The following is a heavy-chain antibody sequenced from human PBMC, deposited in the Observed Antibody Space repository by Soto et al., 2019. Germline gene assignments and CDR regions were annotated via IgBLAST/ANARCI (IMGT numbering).Heavy chain of an antibody. CDR2: INHSGST. V-gene: IGHV4-34*01. J-gene: IGHJ4*02. D-gene: IGHD2-2*01. CDR3: ARVRDYCSSTRCHGLDY. CDR1: GGSFSGYY. Sequence: SETLSLTCAVYGGSFSGYYWSWIRQPPGKGLEWIGEINHSGSTNYNPSLKSRVTISVDTSKNQFSLKLSSVTAADTAVYYCARVRDYCSSTRCHGLDYWGQGTLVTVSS.